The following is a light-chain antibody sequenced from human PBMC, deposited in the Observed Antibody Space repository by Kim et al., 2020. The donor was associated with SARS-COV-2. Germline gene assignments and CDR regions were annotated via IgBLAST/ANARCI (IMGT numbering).Light chain of an antibody. CDR1: QSVSDD. Sequence: SVSPGDRATLCCRASQSVSDDLVWYQQKHGQAARLRVYAAAARATGIPARFSGSGSGTEFTLTISSLQSEDYAVYYCQQYNNWWSFGQGTKVDIK. CDR2: AAA. J-gene: IGKJ1*01. CDR3: QQYNNWWS. V-gene: IGKV3-15*01.